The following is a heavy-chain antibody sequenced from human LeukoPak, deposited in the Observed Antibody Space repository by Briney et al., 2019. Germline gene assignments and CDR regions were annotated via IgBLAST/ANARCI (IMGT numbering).Heavy chain of an antibody. D-gene: IGHD3-3*01. CDR1: GFTFSSYA. V-gene: IGHV3-23*01. CDR3: AKDLGVIFGVVLSSDY. CDR2: ISGSGGST. Sequence: GGSLRLSGAASGFTFSSYAMSWVRQAPGKGLEWVSAISGSGGSTYYADSVKGRFTISRDTSKNTLYLRMNSLRAEDTPVYYCAKDLGVIFGVVLSSDYGGQGTLVTVSS. J-gene: IGHJ4*02.